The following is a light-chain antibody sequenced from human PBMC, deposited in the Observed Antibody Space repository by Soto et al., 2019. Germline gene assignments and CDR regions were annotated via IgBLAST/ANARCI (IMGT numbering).Light chain of an antibody. J-gene: IGKJ4*01. CDR3: QQYNSWPLT. CDR2: GAS. CDR1: QSVSSN. Sequence: EIVMTQSPATLSVSPGERATLSCRASQSVSSNLDWYQQKPGQAPRILIYGASTRTTGIPATFSGSGSGTEFTLTISSLQSEDFAVYYCQQYNSWPLTFGGGTKVEIK. V-gene: IGKV3-15*01.